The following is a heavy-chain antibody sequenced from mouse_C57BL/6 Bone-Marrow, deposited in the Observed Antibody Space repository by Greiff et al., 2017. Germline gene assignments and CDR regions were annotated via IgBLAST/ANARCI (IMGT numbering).Heavy chain of an antibody. Sequence: QVQLQQSGAELARPGASVKLSCKASGYTFTSYGISWVKQRTGQGLEWIGEIYPRGGNTYYNEKFKGKATLTADKSSSTAYMELRSLTSEDAAVYFCARLPGYFDVWGTGTTVTVSS. J-gene: IGHJ1*03. CDR1: GYTFTSYG. V-gene: IGHV1-81*01. D-gene: IGHD2-12*01. CDR3: ARLPGYFDV. CDR2: IYPRGGNT.